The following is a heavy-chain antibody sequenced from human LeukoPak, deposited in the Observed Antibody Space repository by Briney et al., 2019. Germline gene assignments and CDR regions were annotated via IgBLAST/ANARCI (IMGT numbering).Heavy chain of an antibody. D-gene: IGHD3-10*01. CDR1: GFTVRSNY. Sequence: GGSLRLSCAASGFTVRSNYMSWVRQAPGKGLEWVSVIYSGGSTYYADTVNGTFTISSDYSKNTLYLQMNRLRAEDTAVYYCAREPPRAVINPLYYFDFWRQATLVTVSS. CDR2: IYSGGST. J-gene: IGHJ4*02. V-gene: IGHV3-66*01. CDR3: AREPPRAVINPLYYFDF.